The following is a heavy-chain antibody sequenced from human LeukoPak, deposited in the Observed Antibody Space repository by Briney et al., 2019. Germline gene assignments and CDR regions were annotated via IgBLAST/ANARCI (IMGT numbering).Heavy chain of an antibody. Sequence: GGSLRLSCAASGFTFSSYSMSWVRQAPGKGLEWVSAISGSGGSTYYADSVKGRFTISRDNSKNTLYLQMNSLRAEDTAVYYCAAGGLGELSVSDFDYWGQGTLVTVSS. V-gene: IGHV3-23*01. CDR1: GFTFSSYS. CDR3: AAGGLGELSVSDFDY. CDR2: ISGSGGST. D-gene: IGHD3-16*02. J-gene: IGHJ4*02.